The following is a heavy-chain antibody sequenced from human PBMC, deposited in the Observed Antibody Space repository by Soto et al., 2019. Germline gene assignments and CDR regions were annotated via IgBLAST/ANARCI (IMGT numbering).Heavy chain of an antibody. CDR1: GGSISSYY. V-gene: IGHV4-59*01. CDR3: ARVNFLEWLLYGYYFDY. Sequence: SETLSLTCIVSGGSISSYYWSWIRQPPGKGLEWIGYIYYSGSTKYNPSLKSRVTISIDTSKNQFSLKLSSVTAADTAVYYCARVNFLEWLLYGYYFDYWGQGTLVTVS. J-gene: IGHJ4*02. CDR2: IYYSGST. D-gene: IGHD2-2*02.